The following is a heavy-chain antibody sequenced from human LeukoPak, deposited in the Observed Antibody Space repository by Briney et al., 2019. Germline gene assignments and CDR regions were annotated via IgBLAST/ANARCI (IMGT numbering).Heavy chain of an antibody. J-gene: IGHJ4*02. CDR2: ISSSSRYI. CDR1: GFTFSSYS. CDR3: ARARNDYDTSSFSALDY. D-gene: IGHD3-22*01. Sequence: GGSLRPSCAASGFTFSSYSINWVRQAPGKGLEWVSSISSSSRYIYYADSVKGRFTISRDNAKNSLYLQMNSLRAEDTAVYYCARARNDYDTSSFSALDYWGQGTLVTVSS. V-gene: IGHV3-21*01.